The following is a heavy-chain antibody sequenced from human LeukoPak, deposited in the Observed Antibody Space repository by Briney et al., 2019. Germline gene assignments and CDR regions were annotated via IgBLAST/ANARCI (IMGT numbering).Heavy chain of an antibody. Sequence: GGSLRLSCAASGFTFTKYWMSWVRQAPGKGLELVANIKQDRSEKYYVDSVKDRFTISRDNAKNSLYLQMNSLRAEDTAVYYCARLREIPVFGVVTKSTSYFDYWGQGTLVTVSS. V-gene: IGHV3-7*01. CDR1: GFTFTKYW. CDR3: ARLREIPVFGVVTKSTSYFDY. CDR2: IKQDRSEK. J-gene: IGHJ4*02. D-gene: IGHD3-3*01.